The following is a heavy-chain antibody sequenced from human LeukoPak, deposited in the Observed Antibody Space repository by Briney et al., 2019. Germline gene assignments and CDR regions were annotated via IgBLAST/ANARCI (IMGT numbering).Heavy chain of an antibody. V-gene: IGHV4-4*02. D-gene: IGHD3-10*01. CDR2: IYRSGTT. Sequence: PSETLSLTCAVSGGSISSTNWWSWVRQPPGKGLEWIGEIYRSGTTNYKPSLKSRVTISLDKSRNHFSLKLTSVTAADSAVYYCARGRGFGGYYYYYMDVWGKGTTVTISS. CDR3: ARGRGFGGYYYYYMDV. CDR1: GGSISSTNW. J-gene: IGHJ6*03.